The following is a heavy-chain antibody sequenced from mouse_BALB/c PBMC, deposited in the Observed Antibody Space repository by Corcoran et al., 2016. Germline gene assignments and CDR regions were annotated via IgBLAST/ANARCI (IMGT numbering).Heavy chain of an antibody. CDR1: GYSFTGYY. Sequence: LVKTGASVKISCKASGYSFTGYYMHWVKQSHGKSLEWIGYISCYNGATSYNQKFKGKATFTVDTSSSTAYMQFNSLTSEDSAVYYCARAARATYYFDYWCQGTTLTVSS. CDR3: ARAARATYYFDY. D-gene: IGHD3-1*01. J-gene: IGHJ2*01. V-gene: IGHV1S34*01. CDR2: ISCYNGAT.